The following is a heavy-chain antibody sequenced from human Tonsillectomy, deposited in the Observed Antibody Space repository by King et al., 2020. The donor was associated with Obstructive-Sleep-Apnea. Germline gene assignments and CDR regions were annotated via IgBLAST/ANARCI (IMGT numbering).Heavy chain of an antibody. J-gene: IGHJ4*02. CDR1: GFTFSNAW. CDR3: TRQQLVFDY. D-gene: IGHD6-13*01. V-gene: IGHV3-15*01. Sequence: VQLVQSGGGLVKPGGSLRLSCAASGFTFSNAWMSWVRQAPGKGLEWVGHIKSKTDGGTTDYAAPVKGRFTISRDDSQNTLYLQMNSLKTEDTGVYYCTRQQLVFDYWGQGTLVTVSS. CDR2: IKSKTDGGTT.